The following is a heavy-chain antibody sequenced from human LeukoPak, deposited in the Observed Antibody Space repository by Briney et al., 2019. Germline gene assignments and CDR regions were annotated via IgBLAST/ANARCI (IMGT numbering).Heavy chain of an antibody. V-gene: IGHV4-34*01. CDR3: ARNQYYYDSSGYLY. CDR2: INHSGST. CDR1: GGSFSGYY. D-gene: IGHD3-22*01. Sequence: PSETLSLTCAVYGGSFSGYYWSWIRQPPGKGLEWIGEINHSGSTNYNPSLKSRVTISVDTSKNQFSLKLSSVTAADTAVYYCARNQYYYDSSGYLYWGQGTLVTVSS. J-gene: IGHJ4*02.